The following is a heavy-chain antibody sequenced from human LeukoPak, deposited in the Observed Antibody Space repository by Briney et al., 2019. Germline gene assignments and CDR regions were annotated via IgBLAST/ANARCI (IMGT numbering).Heavy chain of an antibody. CDR3: ARGQEWLVNAFDI. D-gene: IGHD6-19*01. CDR1: GFTFSSYE. J-gene: IGHJ3*02. CDR2: VSSSGSTI. Sequence: GGSLRLSCAASGFTFSSYEMNWVRQAPGKGLEWVSYVSSSGSTIYYADSVKGRFTISRDNAKSSLYLQMNSLRAEDTAVYYCARGQEWLVNAFDIWGQGTMVTVSS. V-gene: IGHV3-48*03.